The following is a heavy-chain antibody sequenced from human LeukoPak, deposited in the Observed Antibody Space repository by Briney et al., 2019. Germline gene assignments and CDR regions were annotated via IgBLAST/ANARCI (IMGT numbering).Heavy chain of an antibody. D-gene: IGHD1-26*01. CDR2: IEQVGSEI. Sequence: GGSLRLSCAASGFTFSSYWMSWVRQAPGKGLEWVANIEQVGSEIYYVDSVKGRFTISRDNAKNSLYLQMNSLRADDTAVYYCARAPGSGSSDYYYYYMDVWGKGTTVTISS. J-gene: IGHJ6*03. V-gene: IGHV3-7*03. CDR1: GFTFSSYW. CDR3: ARAPGSGSSDYYYYYMDV.